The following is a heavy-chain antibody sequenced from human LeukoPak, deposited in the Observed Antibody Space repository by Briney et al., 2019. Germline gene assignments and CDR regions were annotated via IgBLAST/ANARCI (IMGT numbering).Heavy chain of an antibody. CDR3: ASLLWNDYDTSGFDY. CDR1: GFTFSSYW. V-gene: IGHV3-7*05. D-gene: IGHD3-22*01. CDR2: IRQDGNEK. J-gene: IGHJ4*02. Sequence: PGGSLRLSCAASGFTFSSYWMSWVRRAPGKGLEWVANIRQDGNEKYYVDSVKGRFTISRDNSKNSLYLQMNSLRDEDTAVYYCASLLWNDYDTSGFDYWGQGTLVTVSS.